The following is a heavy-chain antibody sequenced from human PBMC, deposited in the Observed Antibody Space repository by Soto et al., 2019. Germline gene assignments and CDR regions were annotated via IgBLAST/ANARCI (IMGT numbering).Heavy chain of an antibody. CDR3: SRQASDFWSGKPQYYMDV. V-gene: IGHV3-73*01. D-gene: IGHD3-3*01. CDR2: IRSKGNNYAT. Sequence: EVQLVESGGGLVQPGGSLKLSCAASGFTFSGSALHWVRQASGKGLEWVGSIRSKGNNYATAYGASLKGRFTISRDESKNTAYLQMNSLNTEDTAVYYCSRQASDFWSGKPQYYMDVWGKGTTVTVSS. J-gene: IGHJ6*03. CDR1: GFTFSGSA.